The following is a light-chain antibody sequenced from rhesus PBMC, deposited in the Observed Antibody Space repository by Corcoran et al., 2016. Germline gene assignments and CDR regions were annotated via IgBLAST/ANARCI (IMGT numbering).Light chain of an antibody. Sequence: DIRMTQPPSSLSASVGDTVTITCRASQSISGWLAWYQQKPGKAPKLQIYKASTLQSGVPSMFSCSGSGTDFTLTISSLQSEDFGAYYCQQYTSSPPTFGKGTKVEIK. CDR2: KAS. CDR3: QQYTSSPPT. CDR1: QSISGW. J-gene: IGKJ1*01. V-gene: IGKV1-22*01.